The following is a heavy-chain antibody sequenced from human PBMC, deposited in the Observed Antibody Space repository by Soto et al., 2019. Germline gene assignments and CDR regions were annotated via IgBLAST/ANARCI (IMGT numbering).Heavy chain of an antibody. Sequence: QVQLVQSGAEVKKPGSSVRVSCKASGGMFYSSAINWVRQAPGQGLEWMGGIIPTLGTTDYAHKFQGRVTITADEATRTAYMELSGLRSEDTAVYYCARDDATHCGDDCYRYFYYGMDVWGQGTTVTVSS. CDR1: GGMFYSSA. J-gene: IGHJ6*02. CDR2: IIPTLGTT. V-gene: IGHV1-69*01. D-gene: IGHD2-21*02. CDR3: ARDDATHCGDDCYRYFYYGMDV.